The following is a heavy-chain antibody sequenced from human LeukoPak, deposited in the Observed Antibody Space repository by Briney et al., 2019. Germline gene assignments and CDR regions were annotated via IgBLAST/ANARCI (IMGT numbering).Heavy chain of an antibody. CDR2: IENKANRHTI. CDR3: ARNIVRGGNYFDY. V-gene: IGHV3-72*01. Sequence: GGSLRLSCAASGFTFSDHYMDWVRQAPGKGLEWIGRIENKANRHTIQYAASVRGRFTISRLDSRNSLYLQMNTVKFEDTAVYYCARNIVRGGNYFDYGGPGTLVTVSS. J-gene: IGHJ4*02. CDR1: GFTFSDHY. D-gene: IGHD3-10*01.